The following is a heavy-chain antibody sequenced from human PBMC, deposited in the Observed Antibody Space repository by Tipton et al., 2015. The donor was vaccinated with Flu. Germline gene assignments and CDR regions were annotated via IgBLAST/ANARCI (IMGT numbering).Heavy chain of an antibody. J-gene: IGHJ6*02. CDR2: IYDSGTI. Sequence: GLVKPSEILSLTCIVSGDSIKYYYWSWIRQSPGKGLEWIGYIYDSGTINYNPSLKSRVIISVDTSKNQFSLRLSSVTAADTAVYYCARARAPYYSYAMDVWGQGSTVTVSS. CDR1: GDSIKYYY. V-gene: IGHV4-59*01. CDR3: ARARAPYYSYAMDV.